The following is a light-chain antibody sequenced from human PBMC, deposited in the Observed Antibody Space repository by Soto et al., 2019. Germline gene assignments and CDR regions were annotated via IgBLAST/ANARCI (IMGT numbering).Light chain of an antibody. V-gene: IGKV3-15*01. Sequence: EIVMTQSPATLYVSPGESATLSCRASQSVSNNLTWYQQKPGQPPRLLIYGASTRSTGVPGRFSGSGSGTEFTLTISRLQSEDFAVYYCQQYNDWWTFGQGTKVEIK. CDR3: QQYNDWWT. CDR1: QSVSNN. CDR2: GAS. J-gene: IGKJ1*01.